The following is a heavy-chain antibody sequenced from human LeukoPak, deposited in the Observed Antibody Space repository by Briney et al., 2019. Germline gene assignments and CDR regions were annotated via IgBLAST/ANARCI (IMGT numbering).Heavy chain of an antibody. J-gene: IGHJ5*02. D-gene: IGHD6-6*01. CDR2: IRNDGSKT. CDR1: GFIFSSFA. Sequence: GGSLRLSCAASGFIFSSFAFHWVRQAPAKGLEWVALIRNDGSKTFFADSVKGRFTISRDNSKDTVYLQMNSLTINDTAVYYCAKDWTEIAASGALETWGQGTPVTVSS. V-gene: IGHV3-30*02. CDR3: AKDWTEIAASGALET.